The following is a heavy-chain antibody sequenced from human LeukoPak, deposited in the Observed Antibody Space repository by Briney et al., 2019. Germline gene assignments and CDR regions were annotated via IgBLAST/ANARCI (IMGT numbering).Heavy chain of an antibody. CDR1: GHTFTSYY. V-gene: IGHV1-46*01. CDR2: INPSGGST. CDR3: AREKPFSGSYYIAWFDP. D-gene: IGHD1-26*01. Sequence: ASVKVSCKASGHTFTSYYMHWVRQAPGQGLEWMGIINPSGGSTSYAQKFQGRVTMTRDTSTSTVYMELSSLRSEDTAVYYCAREKPFSGSYYIAWFDPWGQGTLVTVSS. J-gene: IGHJ5*02.